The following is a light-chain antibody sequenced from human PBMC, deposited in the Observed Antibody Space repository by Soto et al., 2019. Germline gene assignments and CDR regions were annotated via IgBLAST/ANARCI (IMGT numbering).Light chain of an antibody. CDR3: SSYTISTTLI. Sequence: QSALTQPASVSGSPGQSITISCSGTSSDVGAYNYVSWYQQHPGKAPKLMMYEVSNRPSGVSNRFSGSKSGNTASLTISGLQAEYEADYYCSSYTISTTLIFGGGTKLTVL. CDR1: SSDVGAYNY. CDR2: EVS. V-gene: IGLV2-14*01. J-gene: IGLJ2*01.